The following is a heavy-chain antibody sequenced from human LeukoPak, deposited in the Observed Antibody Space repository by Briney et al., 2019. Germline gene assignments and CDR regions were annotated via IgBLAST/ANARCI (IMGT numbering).Heavy chain of an antibody. CDR2: IYYSGST. CDR3: AREGYSSSPQDY. Sequence: TSETLSLTCTVSGGSISSYYWSWIRQPPGKGLEWIGYIYYSGSTNYNPSLKSRVTISVDTSKNQFSLKLSSVTAADTAVYYCAREGYSSSPQDYWGQGTLVTVSS. V-gene: IGHV4-59*01. D-gene: IGHD6-6*01. J-gene: IGHJ4*02. CDR1: GGSISSYY.